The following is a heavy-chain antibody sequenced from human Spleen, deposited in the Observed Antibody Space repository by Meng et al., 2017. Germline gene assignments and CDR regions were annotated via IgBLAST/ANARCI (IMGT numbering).Heavy chain of an antibody. D-gene: IGHD3-10*01. J-gene: IGHJ5*01. CDR3: ARGYYYVSGTYFDS. Sequence: QVQLQGAGPGLVRPSETLSLTCTVSGGSVSGGPYSWTWFRQPPGKGLEWIGYIFYTGSTNYNPSLKSRVTISVDTSKNQFSLKLSSVTAADTAMYYCARGYYYVSGTYFDSWGQGALVTVSS. V-gene: IGHV4-61*01. CDR2: IFYTGST. CDR1: GGSVSGGPYS.